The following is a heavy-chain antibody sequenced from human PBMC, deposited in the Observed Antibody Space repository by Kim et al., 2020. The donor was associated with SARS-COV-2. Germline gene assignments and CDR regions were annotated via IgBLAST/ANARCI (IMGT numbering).Heavy chain of an antibody. J-gene: IGHJ2*01. D-gene: IGHD3-10*01. CDR2: ISWNSGSI. V-gene: IGHV3-9*01. CDR1: GFTFDDYA. Sequence: GGSLRLSCAASGFTFDDYAMHWVRQAPGKGLEWVSCISWNSGSIGYADSVKGRFTISTDNAKNSLYLQMHSLRAEDTALYYCAKASTMVRGVIFGYWYFDLWGRGTLVTVSS. CDR3: AKASTMVRGVIFGYWYFDL.